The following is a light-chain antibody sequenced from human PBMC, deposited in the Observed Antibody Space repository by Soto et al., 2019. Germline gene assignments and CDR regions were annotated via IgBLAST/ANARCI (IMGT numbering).Light chain of an antibody. Sequence: QSVLTQPPSASGTPGQRVTISCSGRSSNIGSNYVYWYQQLPGMAPKLLIYLNSRRPSGVPDRFSGSKSGTSASLAISGLQSEDEAEYYCATWDDSLNLLYVFGTGTKVTVL. CDR1: SSNIGSNY. CDR3: ATWDDSLNLLYV. V-gene: IGLV1-44*01. J-gene: IGLJ1*01. CDR2: LNS.